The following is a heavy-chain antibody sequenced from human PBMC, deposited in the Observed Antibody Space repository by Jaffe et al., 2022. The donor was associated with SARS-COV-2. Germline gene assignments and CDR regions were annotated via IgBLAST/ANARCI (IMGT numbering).Heavy chain of an antibody. CDR3: TSLIAAADY. Sequence: EVQLVESGGGLVQPGGSLKLSCAASGFTFSGSAMHWVRQASGKGLEWVGRIRSKANSYATAYAASVKGRFTISRDDSKNTAYLQMNSLKTEDTAVYYCTSLIAAADYWGQGTLVTVSS. V-gene: IGHV3-73*01. CDR2: IRSKANSYAT. D-gene: IGHD6-13*01. CDR1: GFTFSGSA. J-gene: IGHJ4*02.